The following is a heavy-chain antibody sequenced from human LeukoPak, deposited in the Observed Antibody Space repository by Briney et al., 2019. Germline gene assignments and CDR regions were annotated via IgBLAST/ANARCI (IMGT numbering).Heavy chain of an antibody. CDR2: IWHDGANQ. CDR3: AKAGYCRGGNCAEEYYYYMDV. V-gene: IGHV3-33*06. Sequence: GGSLRLSCAASGFTFSSYAMHWARQAPGKGLEWVALIWHDGANQYYADSVKGRFTISRDNSKNTVFLQMNSLRAEDTAVYYCAKAGYCRGGNCAEEYYYYMDVWGKGTTVTVSS. CDR1: GFTFSSYA. D-gene: IGHD2-15*01. J-gene: IGHJ6*03.